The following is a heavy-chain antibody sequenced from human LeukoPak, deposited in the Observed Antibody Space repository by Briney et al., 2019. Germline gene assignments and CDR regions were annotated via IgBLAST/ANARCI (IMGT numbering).Heavy chain of an antibody. CDR3: ARDGQRRIAARPGGYNWFDP. V-gene: IGHV4-4*07. J-gene: IGHJ5*02. CDR1: GVSISSYY. CDR2: IYTSGST. Sequence: PSETLSLTCTVSGVSISSYYWSWIRQPAGKGLEWIGRIYTSGSTNYNPSLKSRVTMSVDTSKNQFSLKLSSVTAADTAVYYCARDGQRRIAARPGGYNWFDPWGQGTLVTVSS. D-gene: IGHD6-6*01.